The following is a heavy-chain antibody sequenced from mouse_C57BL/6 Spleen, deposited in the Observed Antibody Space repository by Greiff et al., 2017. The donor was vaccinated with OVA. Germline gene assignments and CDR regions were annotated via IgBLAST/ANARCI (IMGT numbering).Heavy chain of an antibody. Sequence: QVQLQQPGAELVRPGSSVKLSCKASGYTFTSYWMHWVKQRPIQGLEWIGNIDPSDSATHYNQKFKDKATLTVDKSSSTAYMQLSSLTSEDAAVNYCARGRYDYGGFDYWGQGTTLTVSS. CDR2: IDPSDSAT. D-gene: IGHD2-4*01. V-gene: IGHV1-52*01. CDR1: GYTFTSYW. CDR3: ARGRYDYGGFDY. J-gene: IGHJ2*01.